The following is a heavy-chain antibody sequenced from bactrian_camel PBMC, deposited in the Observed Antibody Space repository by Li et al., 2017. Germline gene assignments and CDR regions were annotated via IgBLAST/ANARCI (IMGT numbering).Heavy chain of an antibody. D-gene: IGHD3*01. CDR3: VNGASDVGYNY. CDR1: GFSFNIHA. J-gene: IGHJ4*01. CDR2: ILSGAYGT. Sequence: VQLVESGGGLVQPGGSLRLSCAASGFSFNIHAMSWVRQAPGKGLEWVSGILSGAYGTYYADSVKGRFTISRDNAKNALYLQLNSLKTEDTAMYYCVNGASDVGYNYWGQGTQVTVS. V-gene: IGHV3S31*01.